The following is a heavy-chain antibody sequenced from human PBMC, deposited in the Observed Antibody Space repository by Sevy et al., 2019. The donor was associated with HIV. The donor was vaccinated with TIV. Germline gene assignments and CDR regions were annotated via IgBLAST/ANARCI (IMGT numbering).Heavy chain of an antibody. CDR3: ATLGSRLSIGQWLSTDY. J-gene: IGHJ4*02. CDR2: FDPEDGET. Sequence: ASVKVSCKVSGYTLTELSMHWVRQAPGKGLEWMGGFDPEDGETIYAQKFQGRVTMTEDTSTDTAYMELSSLRSEDTAVYYCATLGSRLSIGQWLSTDYWGQGTLVTVSS. D-gene: IGHD6-19*01. V-gene: IGHV1-24*01. CDR1: GYTLTELS.